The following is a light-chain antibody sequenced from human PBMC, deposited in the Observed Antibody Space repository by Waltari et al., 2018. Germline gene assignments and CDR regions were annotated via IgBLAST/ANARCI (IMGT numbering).Light chain of an antibody. Sequence: QSVLTQPPSASGAPGQEVSISCSGGSTPTTHSVFWYQQFPGTAPKPIVYKDYERPSGVPDRFSASKSGTSASLAISGLRSDDEADYYCATWDDSLNGWVFGGGTKLTVL. J-gene: IGLJ3*02. V-gene: IGLV1-47*01. CDR2: KDY. CDR1: STPTTHS. CDR3: ATWDDSLNGWV.